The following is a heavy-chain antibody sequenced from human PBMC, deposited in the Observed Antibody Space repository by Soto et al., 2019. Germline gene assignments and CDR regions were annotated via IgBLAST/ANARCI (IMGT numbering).Heavy chain of an antibody. CDR2: ISNRGDT. V-gene: IGHV3-66*01. Sequence: EVQLVESGGGLVQPGGSLRLSCTASGFIVSDTYVNWVRQAPGKGLEWVSVISNRGDTHYADSVRGRFSLSRDISDNTLHLQMNNWRVEDTAVYYCARDHRYCRGGSCSITGDAYDIWGQGTMVTVSS. D-gene: IGHD2-15*01. CDR1: GFIVSDTY. CDR3: ARDHRYCRGGSCSITGDAYDI. J-gene: IGHJ3*02.